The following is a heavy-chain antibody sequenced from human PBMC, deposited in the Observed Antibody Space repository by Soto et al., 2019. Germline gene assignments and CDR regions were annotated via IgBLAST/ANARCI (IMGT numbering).Heavy chain of an antibody. J-gene: IGHJ5*02. Sequence: HPVGSLRPSCAASGFTFSSYGMNWARQAPGKGLEWVSYISSSGSTIYCADSVKGRFTISRDNAKNSLYLQMKSLRAEDTAVYYCARRRRDPWGQGTLVTVSS. V-gene: IGHV3-48*04. CDR2: ISSSGSTI. CDR3: ARRRRDP. CDR1: GFTFSSYG.